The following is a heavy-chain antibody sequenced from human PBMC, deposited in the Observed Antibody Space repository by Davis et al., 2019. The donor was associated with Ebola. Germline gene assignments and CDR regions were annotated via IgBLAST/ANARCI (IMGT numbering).Heavy chain of an antibody. D-gene: IGHD3-22*01. J-gene: IGHJ4*02. Sequence: SETLSLTCVVSGAFVSSGGYSWIWIRQPPGKGLEWIGNYYYTGSTYYSPSLRSRVTISVDTSKNLFSLKLTSVTAADTAVYYCSRGGSYYDPTCYYSGPEAPDHWGQGTLVSVSS. CDR1: GAFVSSGGYS. V-gene: IGHV4-30-4*07. CDR3: SRGGSYYDPTCYYSGPEAPDH. CDR2: YYYTGST.